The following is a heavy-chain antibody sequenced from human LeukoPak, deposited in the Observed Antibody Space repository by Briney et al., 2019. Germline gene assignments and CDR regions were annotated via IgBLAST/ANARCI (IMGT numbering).Heavy chain of an antibody. J-gene: IGHJ4*02. CDR1: GFAFSSYG. CDR2: IWYDGSNE. CDR3: AKDRSYGYYFDY. D-gene: IGHD5-18*01. V-gene: IGHV3-33*06. Sequence: GGSLRLSCAASGFAFSSYGMHWVRQAPGKGLEWVAVIWYDGSNEYYADSVKGRFTISRDNSKNTLYLQMNSLRAEDTAVYYCAKDRSYGYYFDYWGQGTLVTVSS.